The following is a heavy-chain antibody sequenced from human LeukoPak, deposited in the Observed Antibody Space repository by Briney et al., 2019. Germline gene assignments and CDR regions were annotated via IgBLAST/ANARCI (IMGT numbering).Heavy chain of an antibody. V-gene: IGHV4-61*01. CDR1: GGSVSNGNYY. CDR2: IYYTGST. D-gene: IGHD4-17*01. CDR3: ATMRGDYGDYPRN. Sequence: SETLSLTCTVSGGSVSNGNYYWSWLWQPPGKALEWIGYIYYTGSTSYNPSLEGRVTISVDTSKNQFSVKLNSVTAADTAVYYCATMRGDYGDYPRNWGQGTLVTVSS. J-gene: IGHJ4*02.